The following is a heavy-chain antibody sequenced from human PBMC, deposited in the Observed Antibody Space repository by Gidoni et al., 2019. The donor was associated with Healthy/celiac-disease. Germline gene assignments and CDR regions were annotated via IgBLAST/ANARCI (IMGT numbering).Heavy chain of an antibody. V-gene: IGHV5-51*01. J-gene: IGHJ3*02. Sequence: EVQLVQSGAEVKKPGDSLKICCKGSGYSFTSYWIGLVRQMPGKGLEWMVIIYPGYSDTSYSPSFQVQFTISADKSISTAYLQWSSLKASDTAMYYCARRSITMIEGAFDIWGQGTMVTVSS. CDR1: GYSFTSYW. CDR2: IYPGYSDT. CDR3: ARRSITMIEGAFDI. D-gene: IGHD3-22*01.